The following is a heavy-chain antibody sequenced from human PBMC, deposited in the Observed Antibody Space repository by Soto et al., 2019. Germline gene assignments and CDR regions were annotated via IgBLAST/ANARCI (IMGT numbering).Heavy chain of an antibody. J-gene: IGHJ4*02. CDR2: IYSGGST. CDR1: GFTVSSNY. Sequence: GGSLRLSCAASGFTVSSNYMSWVRQAPGKGLEWVSVIYSGGSTYYADSVKGRFTISRDNSKNTLYLQMNSLRAEDTAVYYCARAPREGSGSYYNYWGQGTLVTVSS. CDR3: ARAPREGSGSYYNY. V-gene: IGHV3-66*01. D-gene: IGHD1-26*01.